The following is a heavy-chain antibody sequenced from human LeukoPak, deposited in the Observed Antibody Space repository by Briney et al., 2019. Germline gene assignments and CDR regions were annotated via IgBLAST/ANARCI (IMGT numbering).Heavy chain of an antibody. CDR2: INPNSGGT. V-gene: IGHV1-2*06. CDR3: ARDLRRYDILTGYPY. CDR1: GYTFTGYY. Sequence: ASVKVSCKASGYTFTGYYMHWVRQAPGQGLEWMGRINPNSGGTNYAQKFQGRVTMTRDTSISTAYMELSRLRSDDTAVYYCARDLRRYDILTGYPYWGQGTLVIVSS. D-gene: IGHD3-9*01. J-gene: IGHJ4*02.